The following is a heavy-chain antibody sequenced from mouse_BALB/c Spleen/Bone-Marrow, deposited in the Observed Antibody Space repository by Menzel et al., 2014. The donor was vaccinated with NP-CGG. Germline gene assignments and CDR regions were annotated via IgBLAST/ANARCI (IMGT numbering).Heavy chain of an antibody. D-gene: IGHD1-1*01. CDR1: GYAFSSYW. Sequence: QVQLQQPGAELVRPGSSVKISCKASGYAFSSYWMNWVKQRPGQGLEWIGQIYPGDGDTNYNGKFKGKDTLTADKSSSTAYMQLSSLTSEDSAVHFCARRGYYGSSYYFDYWGQGTTLTVSS. CDR3: ARRGYYGSSYYFDY. J-gene: IGHJ2*01. CDR2: IYPGDGDT. V-gene: IGHV1-80*01.